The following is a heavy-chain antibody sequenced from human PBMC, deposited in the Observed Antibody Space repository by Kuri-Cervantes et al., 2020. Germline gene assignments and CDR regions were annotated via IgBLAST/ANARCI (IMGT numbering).Heavy chain of an antibody. J-gene: IGHJ3*02. V-gene: IGHV1-2*02. CDR3: ARAYDYGDYVGAFDI. D-gene: IGHD4-17*01. CDR2: INPNSGGT. Sequence: ASVKVSCKASGYTFTGYYMHWVRQAPGQGLEGMGWINPNSGGTNYAQKSQGRGTMTRDTSLSTAYMELSRLRSDDTAVYYCARAYDYGDYVGAFDIWGQGTMVTVSS. CDR1: GYTFTGYY.